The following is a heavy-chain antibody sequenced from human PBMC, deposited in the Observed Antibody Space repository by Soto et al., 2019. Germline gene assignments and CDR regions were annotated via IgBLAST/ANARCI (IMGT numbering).Heavy chain of an antibody. CDR1: GGSISSSSYY. V-gene: IGHV4-39*01. CDR2: IYYSGST. CDR3: ATVLFGDSQH. D-gene: IGHD3-10*01. J-gene: IGHJ1*01. Sequence: QLQLQESGPGLVKPSETLSLTCTVSGGSISSSSYYWGWIRQPPGKGLEWIGSIYYSGSTYYNPSLKSLVTISVDTSKNQFSLTLSSVTAEDTAVYYCATVLFGDSQHWGHGTLVTVSS.